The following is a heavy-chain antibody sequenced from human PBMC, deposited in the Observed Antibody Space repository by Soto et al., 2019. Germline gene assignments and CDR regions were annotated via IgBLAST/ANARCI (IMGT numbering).Heavy chain of an antibody. Sequence: PSETLSLTCTVSGGSINSYYWSWIRQPAGKGLEWIGRIYTSGSTNYNPSLRSRVTMSVDTSKNQFSLKLSSVTAADTAVYYCARVSIAAAGTAPFDIWGQGTMVTVSS. CDR1: GGSINSYY. V-gene: IGHV4-4*07. J-gene: IGHJ3*02. D-gene: IGHD6-13*01. CDR3: ARVSIAAAGTAPFDI. CDR2: IYTSGST.